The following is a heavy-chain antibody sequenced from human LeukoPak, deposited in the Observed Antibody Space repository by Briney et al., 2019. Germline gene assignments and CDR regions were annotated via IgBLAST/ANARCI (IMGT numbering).Heavy chain of an antibody. CDR1: GFTFSSYS. CDR3: AKDGSSWYPRDYYMDV. V-gene: IGHV3-23*01. J-gene: IGHJ6*03. Sequence: PGGSLRHSCAASGFTFSSYSMSWVRQAPGKGLEWVSPISGSGGRTYYADSVKGRFTISRDNSKNTMYLQMNSLRAEDTAVYYCAKDGSSWYPRDYYMDVWGKGTTVTISS. CDR2: ISGSGGRT. D-gene: IGHD6-13*01.